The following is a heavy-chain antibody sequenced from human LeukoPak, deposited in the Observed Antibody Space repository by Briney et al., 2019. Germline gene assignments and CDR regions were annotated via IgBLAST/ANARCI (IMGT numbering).Heavy chain of an antibody. CDR1: GGSISSSSYY. J-gene: IGHJ5*02. CDR3: ARGAAAGPSRFDP. CDR2: IYYSGST. Sequence: PSETLSLTCTVSGGSISSSSYYWGWIRQPPGKGLEWIGSIYYSGSTYYNPSLKSRVTISVDTSKNQFSLKLCSVTAADTAVYYCARGAAAGPSRFDPWGQGTLVTVSS. D-gene: IGHD6-13*01. V-gene: IGHV4-39*01.